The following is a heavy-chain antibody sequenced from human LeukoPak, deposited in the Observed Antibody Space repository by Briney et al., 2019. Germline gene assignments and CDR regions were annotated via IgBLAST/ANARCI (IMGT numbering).Heavy chain of an antibody. Sequence: KPSETLSLTCTVPGGSISSYYWSWIRQPPGKGLEWIGYIYYSGSTNYNPSLKSRVTISVDTSKNQFSLKLSSVTAADTAVYYCARHRGSSGWSYYYYYGMDVWGQGTTVTVSS. J-gene: IGHJ6*02. D-gene: IGHD6-19*01. CDR2: IYYSGST. V-gene: IGHV4-59*08. CDR3: ARHRGSSGWSYYYYYGMDV. CDR1: GGSISSYY.